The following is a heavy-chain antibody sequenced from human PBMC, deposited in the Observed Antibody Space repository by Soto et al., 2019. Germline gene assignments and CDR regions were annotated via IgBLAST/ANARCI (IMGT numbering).Heavy chain of an antibody. CDR1: GFTFSSYA. CDR3: AKGQKVGATTVAVFDI. V-gene: IGHV3-23*01. D-gene: IGHD1-26*01. J-gene: IGHJ3*02. Sequence: PGGSLRLSCAASGFTFSSYAMSWVRQAPGKGLEWVSAISGSGGSTYYADSVKGRFTISRDNSKNTLYLQMNSLRAEDTAVYYCAKGQKVGATTVAVFDIWGQGKMVTVSS. CDR2: ISGSGGST.